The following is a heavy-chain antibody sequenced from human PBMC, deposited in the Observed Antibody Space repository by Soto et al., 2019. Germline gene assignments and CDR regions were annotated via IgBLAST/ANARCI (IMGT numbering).Heavy chain of an antibody. CDR3: ARSDYDFWSASGGDAFDI. Sequence: QVQLVESGGGLVKPGGSLRLSCAASGFTFSDYYMSWIRQAPGKGLEWVSYISSSGSTIYYADAVKGRFTISRDNAKNSLYLQMNSLRAEDTAVYYCARSDYDFWSASGGDAFDIWGQGTMVTVSS. CDR1: GFTFSDYY. D-gene: IGHD3-3*01. CDR2: ISSSGSTI. V-gene: IGHV3-11*01. J-gene: IGHJ3*02.